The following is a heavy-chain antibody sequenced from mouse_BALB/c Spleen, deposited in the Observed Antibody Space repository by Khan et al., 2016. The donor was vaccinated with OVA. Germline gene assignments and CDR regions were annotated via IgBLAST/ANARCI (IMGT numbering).Heavy chain of an antibody. V-gene: IGHV2-9*02. CDR3: ARFYDPYYAIDY. J-gene: IGHJ4*01. D-gene: IGHD2-3*01. CDR1: GFSLTSYG. CDR2: IWAGGST. Sequence: QVQLKQSGPGLVAPSQSLSITCTVSGFSLTSYGVHWVRQPPGKGLEWLGVIWAGGSTNYNSALVSSLSISKANSTSQVFFKLNSLQTDDTAMYYCARFYDPYYAIDYWGQGTSVTVSS.